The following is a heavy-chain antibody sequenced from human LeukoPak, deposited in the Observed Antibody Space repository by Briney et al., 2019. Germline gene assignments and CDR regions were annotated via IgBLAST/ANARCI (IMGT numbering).Heavy chain of an antibody. D-gene: IGHD2-2*02. CDR2: ISRSGSTI. V-gene: IGHV3-48*02. Sequence: GGSLRLSCAASGFXFSRYSINWVRQAPGKGLEWVSYISRSGSTIYYADSVKGRFTISRDNAKNSLYLQMNSLRDEDTAVYYCARDTEHLYFVFDYWGQGTLVTVSS. J-gene: IGHJ4*02. CDR3: ARDTEHLYFVFDY. CDR1: GFXFSRYS.